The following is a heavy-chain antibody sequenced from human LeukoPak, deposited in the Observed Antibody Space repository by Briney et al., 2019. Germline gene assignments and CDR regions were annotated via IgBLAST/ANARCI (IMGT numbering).Heavy chain of an antibody. J-gene: IGHJ2*01. V-gene: IGHV4-59*01. CDR1: GDSISSYY. CDR3: ARDKGPYWYFDL. CDR2: INYSGST. Sequence: SETLSLTCTVSGDSISSYYWNWIRQPPGKGLAWIGNINYSGSTDYNPSLKSRVTISVDTSKNQISLRLSSVAAADTAVYHCARDKGPYWYFDLWGRGTLVTVSS.